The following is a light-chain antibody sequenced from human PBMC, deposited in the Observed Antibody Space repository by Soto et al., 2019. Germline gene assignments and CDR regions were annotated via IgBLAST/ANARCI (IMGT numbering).Light chain of an antibody. Sequence: AIQMTQSPSSLSASVGDKVTITCRASQALGNDLSWYQQKPGKAPHLLIYGASTLPTGVPSRFSGSGFGTDFTLTISSLQPEDFATYYCLQDNTWPWTFGQGTRVDIK. J-gene: IGKJ1*01. V-gene: IGKV1-6*01. CDR3: LQDNTWPWT. CDR1: QALGND. CDR2: GAS.